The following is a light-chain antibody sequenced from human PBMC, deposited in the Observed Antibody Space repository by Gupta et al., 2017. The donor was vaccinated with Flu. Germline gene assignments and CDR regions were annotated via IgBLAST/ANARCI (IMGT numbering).Light chain of an antibody. CDR1: QSVSRYY. CDR3: HQYGSSLA. CDR2: AAS. Sequence: EIVLTQSPGTLSLSRGERATLSCRASQSVSRYYLAWYQQKPGQAPRLLIYAASSRATGIPDRFSGSGSGTDFTLTISRLEPEDFAVYYCHQYGSSLAFGQGTKVEIK. J-gene: IGKJ1*01. V-gene: IGKV3-20*01.